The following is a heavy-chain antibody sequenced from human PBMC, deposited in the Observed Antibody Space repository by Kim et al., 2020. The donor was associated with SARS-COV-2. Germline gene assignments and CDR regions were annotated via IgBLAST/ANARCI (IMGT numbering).Heavy chain of an antibody. V-gene: IGHV3-23*01. J-gene: IGHJ4*02. CDR3: AKRLDESPRYFPFDY. CDR2: INGNGVRT. CDR1: GFTFNNYA. Sequence: GGSLRLSCAASGFTFNNYAMTWVRQAPGKGPEWVSTINGNGVRTLYADFVKGRFTISRDNSRNTLFLRLSSLRAEDTAVYYCAKRLDESPRYFPFDYWGQGALATVSS. D-gene: IGHD3-9*01.